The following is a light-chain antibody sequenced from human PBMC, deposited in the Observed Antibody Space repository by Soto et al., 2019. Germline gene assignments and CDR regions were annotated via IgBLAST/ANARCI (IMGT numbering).Light chain of an antibody. CDR3: QQYARPPFA. CDR2: DAS. J-gene: IGKJ2*01. V-gene: IGKV3-20*01. Sequence: EIVLTQSPGTLSLSPGERATLSCRASQRISNSYLAWYQQKPGQAPRLLLYDASSRATGIPDRVSGSGSGTDFTRNISRLEPEDFAVYSCQQYARPPFAFGQGTKVEIK. CDR1: QRISNSY.